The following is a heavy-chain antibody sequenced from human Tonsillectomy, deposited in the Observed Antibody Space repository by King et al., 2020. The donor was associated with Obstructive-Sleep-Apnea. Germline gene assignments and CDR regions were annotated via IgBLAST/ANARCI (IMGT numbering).Heavy chain of an antibody. CDR2: IKNDRNTI. V-gene: IGHV3-48*01. CDR1: GFTFADYS. Sequence: VQLVESGGGSVQPGGSLRLSCVGSGFTFADYSINWVRQTPGKGLGWISYIKNDRNTILYADSVKGRFTISRDNARNSLFLQMHSLTAEDTAVYFCARDRAWSFDYWGQGILVTVSS. D-gene: IGHD6-19*01. CDR3: ARDRAWSFDY. J-gene: IGHJ4*02.